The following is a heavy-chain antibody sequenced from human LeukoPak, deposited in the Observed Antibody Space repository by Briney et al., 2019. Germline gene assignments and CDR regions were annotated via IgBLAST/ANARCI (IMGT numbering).Heavy chain of an antibody. CDR1: GFTFSSYS. CDR2: ITSGSTTI. CDR3: ARLAGLAFDY. Sequence: GESLKISCAASGFTFSSYSMNWVRQAPGKGLEWVSYITSGSTTIYYADSVKGRFTISRDNAKNSLYLQMNSLKDEDTAVYYCARLAGLAFDYWGQGTLVTVSS. J-gene: IGHJ4*02. D-gene: IGHD2-21*01. V-gene: IGHV3-48*02.